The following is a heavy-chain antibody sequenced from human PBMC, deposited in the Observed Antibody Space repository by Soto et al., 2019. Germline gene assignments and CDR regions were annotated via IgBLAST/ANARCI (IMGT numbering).Heavy chain of an antibody. Sequence: SGPTLVNPTPTLTLTCTFSGFSLSTSGVGVGWIRQPPGKALEWLALIYWDDDKRYSPSLKSRPTITKDTSKNQVVLTMTNMDPVDTATYYCAHSYTSSGSYYPDNYYYYMDVWGKGTTVTVSS. CDR3: AHSYTSSGSYYPDNYYYYMDV. V-gene: IGHV2-5*02. CDR2: IYWDDDK. J-gene: IGHJ6*03. CDR1: GFSLSTSGVG. D-gene: IGHD3-10*01.